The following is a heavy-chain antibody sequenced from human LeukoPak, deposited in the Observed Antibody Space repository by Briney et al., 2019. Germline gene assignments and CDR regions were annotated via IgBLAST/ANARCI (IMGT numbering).Heavy chain of an antibody. CDR1: GGSISSYY. CDR2: IYYSGST. D-gene: IGHD6-19*01. J-gene: IGHJ5*02. Sequence: SETLSLTCTVSGGSISSYYWSWIRQPPGKGLEWIGYIYYSGSTNYNPSLKSRVTISVDTSKNQFSLKLGSVTAADTAVYYCARGYSSGWYVRFDPWGQGTLVTVSS. CDR3: ARGYSSGWYVRFDP. V-gene: IGHV4-59*01.